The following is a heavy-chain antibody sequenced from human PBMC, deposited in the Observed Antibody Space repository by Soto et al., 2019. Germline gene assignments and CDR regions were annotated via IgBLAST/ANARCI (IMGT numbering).Heavy chain of an antibody. V-gene: IGHV1-18*01. J-gene: IGHJ6*02. D-gene: IGHD6-13*01. CDR1: GYTFTSYG. CDR3: ASPPSIAAAPNYYYYYGMDV. Sequence: ASVKVSCKASGYTFTSYGISGVRQAPGQGLDWMGWISAYNGNTKYAQDLQGRVTMTTDTSTSTAYMELRSLRSEDTAVYYCASPPSIAAAPNYYYYYGMDVWGQGTTVTVSS. CDR2: ISAYNGNT.